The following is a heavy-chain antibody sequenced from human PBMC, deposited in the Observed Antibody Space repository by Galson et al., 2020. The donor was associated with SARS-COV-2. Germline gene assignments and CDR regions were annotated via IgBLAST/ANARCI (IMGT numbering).Heavy chain of an antibody. CDR3: ARDTVWSSALDI. Sequence: SQTLPLTCAITRDNVYSNRAAWNWIRQSPSRGLEWLGRTYYRYKWFYDYAVPVKSRIIINPDTSKNQFSLQLNSVTPEDTAIYYCARDTVWSSALDIWGQGTVVTGSA. D-gene: IGHD2-21*01. J-gene: IGHJ3*02. CDR2: TYYRYKWFY. CDR1: RDNVYSNRAA. V-gene: IGHV6-1*01.